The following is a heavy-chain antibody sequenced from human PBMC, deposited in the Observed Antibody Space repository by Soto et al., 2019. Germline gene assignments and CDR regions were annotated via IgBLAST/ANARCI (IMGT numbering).Heavy chain of an antibody. CDR2: INHSGGT. V-gene: IGHV4-34*01. CDR1: GGSFSGYY. D-gene: IGHD3-3*01. CDR3: ARGGYDFWSGYPPDY. Sequence: SETLSLTCAVYGGSFSGYYWSWIRQPPGKGLEWIGEINHSGGTNYNPSLKSRVTISVDTSKNQFSLKLSSVTAADTAVYYCARGGYDFWSGYPPDYWGQGTLVTVSS. J-gene: IGHJ4*02.